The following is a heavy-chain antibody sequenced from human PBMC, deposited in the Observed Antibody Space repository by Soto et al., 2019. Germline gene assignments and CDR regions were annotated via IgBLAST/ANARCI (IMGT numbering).Heavy chain of an antibody. CDR2: INHSGST. CDR1: GGSFSGYY. CDR3: ARHGVFGGRQY. Sequence: SETQSLTCAVYGGSFSGYYWSWIRQPPGKGLEWIGEINHSGSTNYNPSLKSRVTISVDTSKNQFSLKLSSVTAADTAVYYCARHGVFGGRQYWGQGSLVTVSS. V-gene: IGHV4-34*01. J-gene: IGHJ4*02. D-gene: IGHD3-16*01.